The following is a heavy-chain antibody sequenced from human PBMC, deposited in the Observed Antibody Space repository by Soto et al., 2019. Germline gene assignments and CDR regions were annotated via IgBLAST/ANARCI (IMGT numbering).Heavy chain of an antibody. CDR1: GFTFSSYS. J-gene: IGHJ5*02. Sequence: EVQLVESGGGLVKPGGSLRLSCAASGFTFSSYSMNWVRQAPGKGLEWVSSISSSSSYIYYADSVKGRFTISRDNAKNSLYLQMNSLRAEDTAVYYCALEVGRSSVYYNQNWFDHWGQGTLVTVSS. CDR2: ISSSSSYI. D-gene: IGHD6-6*01. V-gene: IGHV3-21*01. CDR3: ALEVGRSSVYYNQNWFDH.